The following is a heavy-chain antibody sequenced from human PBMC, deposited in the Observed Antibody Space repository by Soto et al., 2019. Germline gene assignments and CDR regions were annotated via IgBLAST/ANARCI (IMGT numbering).Heavy chain of an antibody. CDR3: AKDQGSSWCELGY. Sequence: EVQLLESGGGLVQPGGSLRLSCAASGFTFSNYAVTWVRQAPGKGLEWVSTISGSGGSTYYADSVKGRFTISRDNSKNTLYQQMISLRAEDTAVYYCAKDQGSSWCELGYWGQGTLVTVSS. D-gene: IGHD6-13*01. CDR1: GFTFSNYA. J-gene: IGHJ4*02. CDR2: ISGSGGST. V-gene: IGHV3-23*01.